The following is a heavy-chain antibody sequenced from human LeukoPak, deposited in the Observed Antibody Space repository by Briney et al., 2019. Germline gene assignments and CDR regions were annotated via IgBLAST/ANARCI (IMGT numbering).Heavy chain of an antibody. V-gene: IGHV3-49*04. CDR1: GFSFGDYA. Sequence: GGSLRLSCTSSGFSFGDYAMSWVRQAPGKGLEWVSFIRSKAYGGTTDYAASAKGRFTISRDDSKSIAFLQMNSLKTEDTAVYYCTRGEVDYWGQGTLVTVSS. CDR2: IRSKAYGGTT. J-gene: IGHJ4*02. D-gene: IGHD1-26*01. CDR3: TRGEVDY.